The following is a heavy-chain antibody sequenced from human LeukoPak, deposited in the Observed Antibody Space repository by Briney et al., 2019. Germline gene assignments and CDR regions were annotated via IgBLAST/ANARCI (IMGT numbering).Heavy chain of an antibody. CDR2: ISARGST. V-gene: IGHV4-4*07. J-gene: IGHJ3*02. CDR3: ARAKDNYRGNDAFDI. CDR1: GGSISGYY. D-gene: IGHD4/OR15-4a*01. Sequence: SETLSLTCTVSGGSISGYYWSWIRQPAEEGLEWIGRISARGSTNYNPSLKSRVTMSVDTSKNQFSLRLTSVTAADTAVYYCARAKDNYRGNDAFDIWGQGTIVTISS.